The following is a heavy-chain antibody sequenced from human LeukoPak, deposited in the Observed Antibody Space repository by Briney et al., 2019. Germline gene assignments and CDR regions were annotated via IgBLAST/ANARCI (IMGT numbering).Heavy chain of an antibody. J-gene: IGHJ3*02. D-gene: IGHD6-13*01. CDR1: GFTFSSYW. V-gene: IGHV3-30*18. CDR2: ISYDGSNK. CDR3: AKDSGYSYSSSWYGAFDI. Sequence: GGSLRLSCAASGFTFSSYWMSWVRQAPGKGLEWVAVISYDGSNKYYADSVKGRFTISRDNSKNTLYLQMNSLRAEDTAVYYCAKDSGYSYSSSWYGAFDIWGQGTMVTVSS.